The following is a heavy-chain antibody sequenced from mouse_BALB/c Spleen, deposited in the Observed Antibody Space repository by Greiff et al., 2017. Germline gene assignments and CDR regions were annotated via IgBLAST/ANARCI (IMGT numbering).Heavy chain of an antibody. CDR3: AHYRYDYAMDY. Sequence: VQLQQSGPGLVKPSQSLSLTCTVTGYSITSDYAWNWIRQFPGNKLEWMGYISYSGSTSYNPSLKSRISITRDTSKNQFFLQLNSVTTEDTATYYCAHYRYDYAMDYWGQGTSVTVSS. V-gene: IGHV3-2*02. CDR2: ISYSGST. CDR1: GYSITSDYA. D-gene: IGHD2-14*01. J-gene: IGHJ4*01.